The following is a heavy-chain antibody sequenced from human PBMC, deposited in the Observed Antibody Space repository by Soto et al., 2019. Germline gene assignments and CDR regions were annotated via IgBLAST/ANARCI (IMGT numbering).Heavy chain of an antibody. Sequence: QVHLQQWGAGLLKPSETLSLTCAVYGESLSGYFWSWIRQAPAQGVEWIGEVNHSGNTNYIPSLKSRFIMSVDTFKKQFSLKLSSVTAAHTAVYYCARLGGNYDFWSGYHYYYAMDVWGQGTAVTVSS. CDR2: VNHSGNT. D-gene: IGHD3-3*01. CDR1: GESLSGYF. CDR3: ARLGGNYDFWSGYHYYYAMDV. V-gene: IGHV4-34*01. J-gene: IGHJ6*01.